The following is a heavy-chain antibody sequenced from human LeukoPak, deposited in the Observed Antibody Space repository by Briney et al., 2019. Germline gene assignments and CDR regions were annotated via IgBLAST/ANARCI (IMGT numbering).Heavy chain of an antibody. D-gene: IGHD3-22*01. J-gene: IGHJ4*02. V-gene: IGHV4-59*01. CDR2: ISYSGYS. Sequence: SETLSLTCTASGGSMSGYYWTWIRQPPGKGLEWIGYISYSGYSNYNPSLKSRVTMTVDTSKNQFSLKLSSVTAADTALYYCARGRDYYDSSGSYGYFDYWGQGILVTVSS. CDR3: ARGRDYYDSSGSYGYFDY. CDR1: GGSMSGYY.